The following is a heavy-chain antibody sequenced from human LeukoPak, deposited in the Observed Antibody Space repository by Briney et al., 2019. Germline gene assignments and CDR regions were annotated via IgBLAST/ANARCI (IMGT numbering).Heavy chain of an antibody. V-gene: IGHV3-30*04. CDR3: AKGGHSDIWYPYFDY. CDR1: GFTFSSYA. CDR2: ISYDGSNK. J-gene: IGHJ4*02. D-gene: IGHD6-13*01. Sequence: PGGSLRLSCAASGFTFSSYAMHWVRQAPGKGLEWVAVISYDGSNKYYADSVKGRFTISRDNSKNTLYLQMNSLRAEDTAVYYCAKGGHSDIWYPYFDYWGQGTLVTVSS.